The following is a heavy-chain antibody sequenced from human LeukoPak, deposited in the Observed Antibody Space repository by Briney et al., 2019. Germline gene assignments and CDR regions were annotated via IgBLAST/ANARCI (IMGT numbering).Heavy chain of an antibody. CDR2: ISSSSSYI. V-gene: IGHV3-21*01. Sequence: GGSLRLSCAASGFTFSSYSMNWVRQAPGKGLEWVSSISSSSSYIYYADSVKGRFTISRDNAKNSLYLQMNSLRAEDTAVYYCARLGSIAARWDYWGQGTLVTVSS. CDR1: GFTFSSYS. J-gene: IGHJ4*02. D-gene: IGHD6-6*01. CDR3: ARLGSIAARWDY.